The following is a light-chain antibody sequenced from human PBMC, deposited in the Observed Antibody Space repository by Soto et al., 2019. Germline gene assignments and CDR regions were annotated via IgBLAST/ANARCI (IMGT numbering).Light chain of an antibody. J-gene: IGKJ4*01. CDR3: QHRGNWPLT. CDR1: ENIYNY. Sequence: EIVLTQSPATLSLSPGQRATLSCRASENIYNYLAWYQQKPGQAPRLLIYDALSRATGIPARFSGSGSGTDFTLTISSLEPEDFAVYYCQHRGNWPLTFGGGTKVDNK. CDR2: DAL. V-gene: IGKV3-11*01.